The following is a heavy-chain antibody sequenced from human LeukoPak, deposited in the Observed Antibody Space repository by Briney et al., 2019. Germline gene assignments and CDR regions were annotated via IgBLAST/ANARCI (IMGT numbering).Heavy chain of an antibody. CDR1: GYTFTSYG. D-gene: IGHD6-19*01. V-gene: IGHV1-18*01. J-gene: IGHJ3*02. Sequence: ASVKVSCKASGYTFTSYGISWVRQAPGQGLEWMGWISAYNGNTNYAQKFQGRVTITADESTSTAYMELSSLRSEDTAVYYCARGKEQWLVFDAFDIWGQGTMVTVSS. CDR3: ARGKEQWLVFDAFDI. CDR2: ISAYNGNT.